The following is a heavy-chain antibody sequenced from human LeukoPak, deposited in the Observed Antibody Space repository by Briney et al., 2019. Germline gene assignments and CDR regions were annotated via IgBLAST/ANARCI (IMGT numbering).Heavy chain of an antibody. CDR2: IYYSGST. Sequence: PSETLSLTCTVSGGSISSYYWSWIRQPPGKGLEWIGYIYYSGSTNYNPSLKSRVTISVDTSKNQFSLKLSSVTAADTAVYYCARLPSRYRNSYYFDYWGQGTLVTVSS. J-gene: IGHJ4*02. D-gene: IGHD2-2*02. CDR1: GGSISSYY. V-gene: IGHV4-59*01. CDR3: ARLPSRYRNSYYFDY.